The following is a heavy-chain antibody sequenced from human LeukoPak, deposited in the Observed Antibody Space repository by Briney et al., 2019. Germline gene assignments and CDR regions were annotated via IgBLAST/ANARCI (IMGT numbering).Heavy chain of an antibody. CDR3: ARDAAGRDLDF. Sequence: GASVKVSCKTSGYTFTDYGVSWVRQAPGQGLEWMGWIHIYSGNTNYAETFQGRVTMTTDTSTSTGYTELRSLSSDDTAVYYCARDAAGRDLDFWGQGTLVTVSS. CDR2: IHIYSGNT. V-gene: IGHV1-18*01. J-gene: IGHJ4*02. D-gene: IGHD6-13*01. CDR1: GYTFTDYG.